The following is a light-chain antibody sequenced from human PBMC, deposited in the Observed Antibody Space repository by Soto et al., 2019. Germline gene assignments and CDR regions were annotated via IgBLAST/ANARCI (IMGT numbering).Light chain of an antibody. CDR1: SSDVGGYNY. V-gene: IGLV2-14*01. CDR3: SSYTSSSTVV. J-gene: IGLJ2*01. CDR2: DVS. Sequence: QSALTQPASVSGSPGQSITISCTGTSSDVGGYNYVSWYQQHPGKAPKLMIYDVSNRPSGVSNRFSGSKSGNTASLTISGIQAEDEADYYCSSYTSSSTVVFGGWTKVTVL.